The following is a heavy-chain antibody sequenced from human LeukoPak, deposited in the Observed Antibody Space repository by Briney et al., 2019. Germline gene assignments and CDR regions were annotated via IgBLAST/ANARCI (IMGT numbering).Heavy chain of an antibody. CDR1: GFTFSNYA. CDR2: ISGSGGST. D-gene: IGHD4-17*01. Sequence: PGGSLRLSCAASGFTFSNYAMSGVRQAPRKGLERVSVISGSGGSTYYGDSVEGRFTVSRDNSKNTLYLEMNSVRAEDTVVFYCAKESCGDPTVVRFEHWGQGTLVTVSS. J-gene: IGHJ1*01. V-gene: IGHV3-23*01. CDR3: AKESCGDPTVVRFEH.